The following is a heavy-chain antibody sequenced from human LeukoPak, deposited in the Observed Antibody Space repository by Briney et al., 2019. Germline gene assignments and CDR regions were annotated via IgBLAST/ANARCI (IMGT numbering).Heavy chain of an antibody. CDR3: AKDSPSITMIVVSPEYFQH. D-gene: IGHD3-22*01. J-gene: IGHJ1*01. CDR1: GFTFSNFS. V-gene: IGHV3-21*04. CDR2: ISTTSSHV. Sequence: GGSLRLSCAASGFTFSNFSMHWVRQAPGKGLQWVSSISTTSSHVYYADSVMGRFTISRDNAQNSVYLQMNSLRAEDTAVYYCAKDSPSITMIVVSPEYFQHWGQGTLVTVSS.